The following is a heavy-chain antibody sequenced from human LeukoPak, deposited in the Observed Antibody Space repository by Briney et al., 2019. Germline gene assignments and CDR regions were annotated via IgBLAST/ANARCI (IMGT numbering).Heavy chain of an antibody. J-gene: IGHJ4*02. CDR2: ISSGSTI. D-gene: IGHD6-19*01. CDR1: GFTFSSYE. V-gene: IGHV3-48*03. CDR3: ARESIAVAGAPLDY. Sequence: GGSLRLSCAASGFTFSSYEMNWGRQGPGKGLEWVSYISSGSTIYDADSVKGRFTISRDNAKNSLYLQMNSLRAEDTAVYYCARESIAVAGAPLDYWGQGILVTVSS.